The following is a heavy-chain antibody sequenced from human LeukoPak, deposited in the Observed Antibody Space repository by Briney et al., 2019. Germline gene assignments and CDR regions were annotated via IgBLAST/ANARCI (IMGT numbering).Heavy chain of an antibody. D-gene: IGHD1-1*01. V-gene: IGHV6-1*01. CDR3: EKVEAGGGYSGMEV. Sequence: QRLSLTFACSGGSLSSNSAAGNWIRQSPSRGLEWVGCIQYRSSLFTDYAVSVKSRLTLDPDTSKNQFSLHLTSVTPEETAVYDCEKVEAGGGYSGMEVCGKGATVTASS. J-gene: IGHJ6*01. CDR2: IQYRSSLFT. CDR1: GGSLSSNSAA.